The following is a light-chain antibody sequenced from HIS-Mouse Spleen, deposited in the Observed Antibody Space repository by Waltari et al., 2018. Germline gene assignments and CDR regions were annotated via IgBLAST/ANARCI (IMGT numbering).Light chain of an antibody. CDR2: AGS. V-gene: IGKV1-39*01. CDR3: QQSHSTPRT. J-gene: IGKJ1*01. CDR1: QSISSY. Sequence: DIQMTLSPSSLSAAVGDRVTITCRASQSISSYLNWYQHKPGKAPKLLIYAGSSLQSGGPSRFSGSRSETDFTHTISRLQPGDFATYCCQQSHSTPRTFGQGTKVEIK.